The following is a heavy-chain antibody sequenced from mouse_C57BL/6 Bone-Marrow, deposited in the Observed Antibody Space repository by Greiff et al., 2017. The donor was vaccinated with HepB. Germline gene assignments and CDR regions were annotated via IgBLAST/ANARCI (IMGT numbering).Heavy chain of an antibody. CDR1: GFSFNTYA. D-gene: IGHD1-1*01. Sequence: EVQRVESGGGLVQPKGSLKLSCAASGFSFNTYAMNWVRQAPGKGLEWVARIRSKSNNYATYYADSVKDRFTISRDDSESMLYLQMNNLKTEDTAMYYWVRHALSLRYGSSYWYFDVWGTGTTVTVSS. CDR2: IRSKSNNYAT. V-gene: IGHV10-1*01. J-gene: IGHJ1*03. CDR3: VRHALSLRYGSSYWYFDV.